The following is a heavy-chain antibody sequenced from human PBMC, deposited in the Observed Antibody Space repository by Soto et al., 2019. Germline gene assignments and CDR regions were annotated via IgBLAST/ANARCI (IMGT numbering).Heavy chain of an antibody. CDR2: IYYSGST. CDR3: ARGGYCSGGSCYSTWPSDY. V-gene: IGHV4-59*01. Sequence: SETLSLTCTVSGGSISSYYWSWIRQPPGKGLEWIGYIYYSGSTNYNPSLKSRVTISVDTSKNPFSLKLSSVTAADTAVYYWARGGYCSGGSCYSTWPSDYWGQGTLVTVSS. D-gene: IGHD2-15*01. CDR1: GGSISSYY. J-gene: IGHJ4*02.